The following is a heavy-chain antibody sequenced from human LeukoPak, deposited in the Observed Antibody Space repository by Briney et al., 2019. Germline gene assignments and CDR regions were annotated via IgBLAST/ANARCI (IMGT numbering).Heavy chain of an antibody. CDR1: GGSISPYY. V-gene: IGHV4-59*12. J-gene: IGHJ4*02. D-gene: IGHD3-10*01. CDR3: ARYYHSPGPFDY. Sequence: SETLSLTCTVSGGSISPYYWSWIRQPPGKGLEWIGYIYYSGSTNYNPSLKSRVTISVDTSNNQFSLKLSSVTAADTAVYYCARYYHSPGPFDYWGQGTLVTVSS. CDR2: IYYSGST.